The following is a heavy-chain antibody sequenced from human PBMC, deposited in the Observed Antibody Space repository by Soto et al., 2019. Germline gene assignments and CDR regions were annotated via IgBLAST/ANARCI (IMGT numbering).Heavy chain of an antibody. CDR3: AKAPGDHCSSTSCYLYYGMDV. CDR1: GFTFSSYA. V-gene: IGHV3-23*01. J-gene: IGHJ6*02. CDR2: ISGGGGST. D-gene: IGHD2-2*01. Sequence: PGGSLRLSCAASGFTFSSYAMSWVRQAPGKGLEWVSGISGGGGSTYYTDSLKGRFTISRDNSKNTLYLQMNSLRAEDTAVYYCAKAPGDHCSSTSCYLYYGMDVWGQGTTVTVSS.